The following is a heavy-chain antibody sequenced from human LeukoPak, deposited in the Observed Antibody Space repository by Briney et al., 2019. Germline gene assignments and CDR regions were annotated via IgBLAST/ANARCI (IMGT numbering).Heavy chain of an antibody. CDR2: IYYSGST. J-gene: IGHJ4*02. CDR3: ARESGIVGATFDY. CDR1: GGSISSGDYY. D-gene: IGHD1-26*01. V-gene: IGHV4-30-4*08. Sequence: SQTLSLTCTVSGGSISSGDYYWSWIRQPPGKGLEWVGYIYYSGSTYYNPSLKSRVTISVDTYKNQFSLKLSSVTAADTAVYYCARESGIVGATFDYWGQGTLVTVSS.